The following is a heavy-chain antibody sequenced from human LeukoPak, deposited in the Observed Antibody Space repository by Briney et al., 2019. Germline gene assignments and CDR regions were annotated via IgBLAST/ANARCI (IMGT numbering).Heavy chain of an antibody. CDR2: ISGSGGST. J-gene: IGHJ4*02. D-gene: IGHD3-10*01. V-gene: IGHV3-23*01. CDR1: GFTFRSYG. Sequence: GGSLRLSCAASGFTFRSYGMSWVRQAPGKGLEWVSGISGSGGSTYYADSVKGRFNISRDNSKNTLYLQMNSLRAEDTAEYYRAKRERGFIWFGELFYYFEYWGQGILVTVSS. CDR3: AKRERGFIWFGELFYYFEY.